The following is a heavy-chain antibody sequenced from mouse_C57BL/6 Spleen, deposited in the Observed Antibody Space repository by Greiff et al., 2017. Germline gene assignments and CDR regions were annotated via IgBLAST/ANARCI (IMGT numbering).Heavy chain of an antibody. V-gene: IGHV1-50*01. J-gene: IGHJ3*01. Sequence: QVQLQQPGAELVKPGASVQLSCKASGYTFTSYWMQCVKQRPGQGLEWIGEIDPSDSYTNYNQKFKGKATLTVDTSSSTAYMQLSSLTSEDSAVYYCAREGGAYWGQGTLVTVSA. CDR1: GYTFTSYW. CDR2: IDPSDSYT. CDR3: AREGGAY.